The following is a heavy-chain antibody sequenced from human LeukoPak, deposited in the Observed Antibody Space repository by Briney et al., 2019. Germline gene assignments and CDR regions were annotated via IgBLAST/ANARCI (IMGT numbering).Heavy chain of an antibody. CDR2: ITDNTGST. CDR3: ALRPLWRAFDY. J-gene: IGHJ4*02. CDR1: AFTFSTYT. V-gene: IGHV3-23*01. Sequence: PGGSLRLSCAASAFTFSTYTMNWVRQAPGKGLEWLSSITDNTGSTVYADSVEGRFTISRDSSSNTLYLQMNSLRADDTAVYYCALRPLWRAFDYWGQGALVTVSS. D-gene: IGHD2-21*01.